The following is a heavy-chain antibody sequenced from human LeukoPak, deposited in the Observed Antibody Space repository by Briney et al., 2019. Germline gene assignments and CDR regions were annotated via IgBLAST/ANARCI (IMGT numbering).Heavy chain of an antibody. J-gene: IGHJ4*02. CDR3: ARGRGSTSCYYFDY. Sequence: GGSLRLSCAASGLTVSSNYMTWVRQAPGKGLEWVSVIYSGGSTYYAESVKGRFTISRDNSKNTLYLQMNSLRAEDTAVYYCARGRGSTSCYYFDYWGQRTLVTVSA. D-gene: IGHD2-2*01. CDR1: GLTVSSNY. CDR2: IYSGGST. V-gene: IGHV3-53*01.